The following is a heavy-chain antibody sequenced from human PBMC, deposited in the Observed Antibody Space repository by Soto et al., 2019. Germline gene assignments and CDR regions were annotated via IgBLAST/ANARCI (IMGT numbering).Heavy chain of an antibody. CDR1: GFTFSNYA. J-gene: IGHJ4*02. V-gene: IGHV3-23*01. Sequence: GGSLRLSCAASGFTFSNYAMNWVRQAPGKGLEWVSAISGSGGSTYYADSVKGRFTISRDNSKNTVYLQMNSLTAEDTAVYYCAKGALQYPKYYFDSWGQGTLVTVSS. D-gene: IGHD4-4*01. CDR2: ISGSGGST. CDR3: AKGALQYPKYYFDS.